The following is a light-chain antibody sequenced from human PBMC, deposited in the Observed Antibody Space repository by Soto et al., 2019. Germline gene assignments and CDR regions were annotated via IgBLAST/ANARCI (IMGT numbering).Light chain of an antibody. J-gene: IGKJ2*01. CDR1: QSVSSSY. CDR3: QQYGSSPPYT. CDR2: GAS. Sequence: EIVLTQSPGTLSLSPGERATLSCRASQSVSSSYLAWYQQKPGQAPRLLIYGASSRATGIPDRFSGSGSGTDFTVTISRLEPEDFAVYYCQQYGSSPPYTFGQGTKPEIK. V-gene: IGKV3-20*01.